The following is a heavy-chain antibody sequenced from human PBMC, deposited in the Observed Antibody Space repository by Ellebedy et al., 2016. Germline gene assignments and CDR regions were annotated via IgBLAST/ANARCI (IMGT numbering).Heavy chain of an antibody. CDR1: GVSFSGYY. CDR3: AREGYCSGGSCYNAFDI. D-gene: IGHD2-15*01. CDR2: INHSGST. J-gene: IGHJ3*02. V-gene: IGHV4-34*01. Sequence: GSLRLXXAVYGVSFSGYYWSWIRQPPGKGLEWIGEINHSGSTNYNPSLKSRVTISVDTSKNQFSLKLSSVTAADTAVYYCAREGYCSGGSCYNAFDIWGQGTMVTVSS.